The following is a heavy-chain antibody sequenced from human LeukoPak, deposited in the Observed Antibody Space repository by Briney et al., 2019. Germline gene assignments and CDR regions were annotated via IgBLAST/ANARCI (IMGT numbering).Heavy chain of an antibody. J-gene: IGHJ5*02. CDR3: AREGSGSYYAEKWFDP. CDR2: MNPNSGNT. D-gene: IGHD1-26*01. Sequence: ASVKVSCKASGYTFTSYDINWVRQATGQGLEWMGWMNPNSGNTGYAQKFQGRVTITRNTSISTAYMELSSLRSEDTAVYYCAREGSGSYYAEKWFDPWGQGTLVTVSS. V-gene: IGHV1-8*03. CDR1: GYTFTSYD.